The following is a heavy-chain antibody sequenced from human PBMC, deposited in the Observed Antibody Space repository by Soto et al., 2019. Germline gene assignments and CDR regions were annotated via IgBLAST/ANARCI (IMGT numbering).Heavy chain of an antibody. CDR2: INHSGST. CDR3: ARGLPRANCTNGVCRWLDP. V-gene: IGHV4-34*01. CDR1: GGSFSGYY. J-gene: IGHJ5*02. D-gene: IGHD2-8*01. Sequence: PSETLSLTCAVYGGSFSGYYWSWIRQPPGKGLEWIGEINHSGSTNYNPSLKSRVTISVDTSKNQFSLKLSSVTAADTAVYYCARGLPRANCTNGVCRWLDPWGQGTLVTVSS.